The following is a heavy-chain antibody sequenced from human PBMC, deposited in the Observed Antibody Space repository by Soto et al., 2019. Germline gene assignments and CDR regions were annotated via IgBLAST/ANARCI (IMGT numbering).Heavy chain of an antibody. Sequence: SETLSLTCTVSGGSISSYYWSWIRQPPGKGLEWIGYIYYSGSTNYNPSLKSRVTISVDTSKNQFSLKLSSVTAADTAVYYCARLVVTPQGSYFYYGLDVWGPGTTVTVSS. J-gene: IGHJ6*02. CDR1: GGSISSYY. D-gene: IGHD2-15*01. CDR2: IYYSGST. V-gene: IGHV4-59*01. CDR3: ARLVVTPQGSYFYYGLDV.